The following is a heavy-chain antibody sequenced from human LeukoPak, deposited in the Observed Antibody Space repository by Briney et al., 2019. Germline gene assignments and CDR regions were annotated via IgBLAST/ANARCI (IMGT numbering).Heavy chain of an antibody. CDR3: TRHHDYGDKIDY. CDR1: GASVPIASHY. Sequence: SETLSLTCTVSGASVPIASHYWAWIRQPPGKGLEWIGSIHYSGSTYYSPSLKSRLTISGDTYMGQFSLKLTFVTAADTAVYYCTRHHDYGDKIDYWGQGTLVTVSS. CDR2: IHYSGST. D-gene: IGHD4-23*01. J-gene: IGHJ4*02. V-gene: IGHV4-39*01.